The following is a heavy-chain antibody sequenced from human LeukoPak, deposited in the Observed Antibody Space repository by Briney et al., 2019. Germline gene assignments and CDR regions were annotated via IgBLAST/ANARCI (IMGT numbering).Heavy chain of an antibody. CDR3: ATNYHVSGSPLYYYYYMDV. CDR1: VFTLTAFY. Sequence: ASVKVSCKASVFTLTAFYMPWGRQAPGQGLEWMGWIDPKSGVTNYSQRFQGRVTMTRDTSISTAYMELSSLRSDDTAVYYCATNYHVSGSPLYYYYYMDVWGKGTTVTVSS. CDR2: IDPKSGVT. V-gene: IGHV1-2*02. D-gene: IGHD3-10*01. J-gene: IGHJ6*03.